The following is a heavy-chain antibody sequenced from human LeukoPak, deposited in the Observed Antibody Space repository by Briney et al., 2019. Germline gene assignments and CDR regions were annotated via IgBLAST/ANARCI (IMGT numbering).Heavy chain of an antibody. Sequence: GGSLRLSCAASGFTFSSYWMHWVRQTPGKGLVWVSRVSGDGSRKTYADFVRGRFTISRDNAKNTLYLQMNSLRVEDTAVYYCAKDHWNDRWDYWGQGTLVTVSS. D-gene: IGHD1-1*01. V-gene: IGHV3-74*01. CDR3: AKDHWNDRWDY. CDR2: VSGDGSRK. J-gene: IGHJ4*02. CDR1: GFTFSSYW.